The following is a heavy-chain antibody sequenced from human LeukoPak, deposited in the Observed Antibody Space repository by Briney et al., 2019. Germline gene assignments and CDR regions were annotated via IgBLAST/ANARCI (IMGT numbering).Heavy chain of an antibody. Sequence: SETLSLTCAVYGGSLSNYYWSWLRQPPGKGLEWIGEINHSGSTKHNPSLKSRVTISVDMSKNQFSLELSSVTAADTAVYYCARGPASGSNFAWFDPWGQGTLVTVSS. CDR2: INHSGST. J-gene: IGHJ5*02. D-gene: IGHD3-10*01. CDR1: GGSLSNYY. CDR3: ARGPASGSNFAWFDP. V-gene: IGHV4-34*01.